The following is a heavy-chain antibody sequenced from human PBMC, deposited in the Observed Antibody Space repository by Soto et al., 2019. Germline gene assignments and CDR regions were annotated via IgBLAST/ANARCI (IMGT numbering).Heavy chain of an antibody. CDR2: ISGSGSST. CDR1: GFTFSSYT. Sequence: EVQLLESGGSLVEPGGSRRLSCAASGFTFSSYTLSWVRQAPGKGLEWVSTISGSGSSTDSADSVKGRFTIPRDSSKNTLYLQTNSLRVEDRAIYYYAKACGIDYWGQGTLVTVS. D-gene: IGHD1-1*01. V-gene: IGHV3-23*01. J-gene: IGHJ4*02. CDR3: AKACGIDY.